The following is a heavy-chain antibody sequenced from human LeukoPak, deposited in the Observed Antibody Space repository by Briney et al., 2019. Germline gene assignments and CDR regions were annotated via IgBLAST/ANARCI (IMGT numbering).Heavy chain of an antibody. Sequence: SETLSLTCTVSGGSISNYYWTWIRQPPGKGLEWIGSIYYDGSTNYNPSLKSRVTISLDTPKNQFSLKLSSVTAADTAVYYCARDGGYGSGSALWGQGTLLTVSS. CDR2: IYYDGST. CDR3: ARDGGYGSGSAL. CDR1: GGSISNYY. V-gene: IGHV4-59*01. J-gene: IGHJ4*02. D-gene: IGHD3-10*01.